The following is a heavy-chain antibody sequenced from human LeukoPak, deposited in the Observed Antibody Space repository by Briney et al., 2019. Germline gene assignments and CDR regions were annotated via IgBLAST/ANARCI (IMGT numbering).Heavy chain of an antibody. CDR2: ISWNSGSI. CDR1: GFTFDDYA. CDR3: AKVDRATYYYDSSGNAFDY. V-gene: IGHV3-9*01. J-gene: IGHJ4*02. D-gene: IGHD3-22*01. Sequence: GRSLRLSCAASGFTFDDYAMHWVRQAPGKGLEWVSGISWNSGSIGYADSVKGRFTISRDNAKNSLYLQMNSLRAEDTALYYRAKVDRATYYYDSSGNAFDYWGQGTLVTVSS.